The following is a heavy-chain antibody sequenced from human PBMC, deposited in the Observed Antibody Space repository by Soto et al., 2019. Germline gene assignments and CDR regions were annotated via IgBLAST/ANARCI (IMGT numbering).Heavy chain of an antibody. Sequence: PGGSLRLSCAASGCTFSSYSMNWGRQAPGKGLEWVSSVSSSSSYIYYADSVKGRFTISRDNAKNSLYLQMNSLRAEDTAVYYCARDPPPVVGATNQFVYWGQGTRVTVFS. CDR1: GCTFSSYS. CDR2: VSSSSSYI. V-gene: IGHV3-21*01. CDR3: ARDPPPVVGATNQFVY. J-gene: IGHJ4*02. D-gene: IGHD1-26*01.